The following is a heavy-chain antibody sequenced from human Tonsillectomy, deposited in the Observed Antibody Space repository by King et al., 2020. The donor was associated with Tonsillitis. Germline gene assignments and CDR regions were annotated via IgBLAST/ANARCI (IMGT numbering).Heavy chain of an antibody. D-gene: IGHD6-13*01. CDR3: ARNSLGSSSWYGDWFDP. V-gene: IGHV5-10-1*03. J-gene: IGHJ5*02. Sequence: VQLVESGAEVKKPGESLRISCKGSGYSFTSYWISWVRQMPGKGLEWMGRIDPSDSYTNYSPSFQGHVTISADKSITTAYLQGSSLKASDTAMYYCARNSLGSSSWYGDWFDPWGQGTLVTVSS. CDR2: IDPSDSYT. CDR1: GYSFTSYW.